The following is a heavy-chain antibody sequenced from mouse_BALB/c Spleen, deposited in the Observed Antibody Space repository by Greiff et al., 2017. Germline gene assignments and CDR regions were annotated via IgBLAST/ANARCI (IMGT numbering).Heavy chain of an antibody. V-gene: IGHV5-9-3*01. D-gene: IGHD1-1*01. CDR1: GFTFSSYA. CDR2: ISSGGSYT. Sequence: EVKLMESGGGLVKPGGSLKLSCAASGFTFSSYAMSWVRQTPEKRLEWVATISSGGSYTYYPDSVKGRFTISRDNAKNTLYLQMSSLRSEDTAMYYCARHVNGSSYAWFAYWGQGTLVTVSA. J-gene: IGHJ3*01. CDR3: ARHVNGSSYAWFAY.